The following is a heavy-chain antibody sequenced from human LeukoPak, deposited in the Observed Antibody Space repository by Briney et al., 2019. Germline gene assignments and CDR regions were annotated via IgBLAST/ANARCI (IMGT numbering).Heavy chain of an antibody. D-gene: IGHD5-24*01. CDR1: GFTVSSNY. Sequence: GGSLRLSCAASGFTVSSNYMSWVRQAPGRGLEWVSSVSGSGGSSYYADSVKGRFTISRDNSKNTLYLQMNSLTAEDTAVYYCAKLTTWLQQHNFDYWGQGTLVSVSS. V-gene: IGHV3-23*01. CDR2: VSGSGGSS. CDR3: AKLTTWLQQHNFDY. J-gene: IGHJ4*02.